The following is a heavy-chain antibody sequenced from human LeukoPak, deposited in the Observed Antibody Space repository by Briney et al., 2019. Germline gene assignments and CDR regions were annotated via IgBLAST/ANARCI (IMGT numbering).Heavy chain of an antibody. J-gene: IGHJ4*02. D-gene: IGHD3-16*01. Sequence: KPSETLSLTCAVYGGSFSGYYWSWIRQPPGKGLEWIGEINRSGSTNYNPSLKSRVTISVDTSKNQFSLKLSSVTAADTAVYYCARGRSGGYFDYWGQGTLVTVSS. CDR2: INRSGST. CDR3: ARGRSGGYFDY. CDR1: GGSFSGYY. V-gene: IGHV4-34*01.